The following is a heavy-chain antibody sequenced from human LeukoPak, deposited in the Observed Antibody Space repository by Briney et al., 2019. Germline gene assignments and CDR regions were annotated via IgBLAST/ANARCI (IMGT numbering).Heavy chain of an antibody. Sequence: ASVKVSCKASGFTFTSYVIRSVRQAPGHGLEWMGIINPSGGSTSYAQKVQGRVTMTRDMSTSTDYMELSSLRSEDTAVYYCARDLPEPPRPDYYYYMDVWGKGTTVTVSS. CDR1: GFTFTSYV. V-gene: IGHV1-46*01. CDR2: INPSGGST. J-gene: IGHJ6*03. D-gene: IGHD1-14*01. CDR3: ARDLPEPPRPDYYYYMDV.